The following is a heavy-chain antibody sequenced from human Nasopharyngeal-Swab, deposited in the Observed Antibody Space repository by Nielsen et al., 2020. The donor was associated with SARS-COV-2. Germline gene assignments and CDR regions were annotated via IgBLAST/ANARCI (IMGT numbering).Heavy chain of an antibody. J-gene: IGHJ6*02. CDR1: GGSISSYY. D-gene: IGHD6-13*01. V-gene: IGHV4-59*01. Sequence: SETLSLTCTVSGGSISSYYWTWIRQPPGKGLDYIGYIYYSASTNYNPSLKSRVTISADTSKNQFSLKVSSVTAADTAVYYCARTRSRAGSPYYYYGMDVWGQGTTVTVSS. CDR3: ARTRSRAGSPYYYYGMDV. CDR2: IYYSAST.